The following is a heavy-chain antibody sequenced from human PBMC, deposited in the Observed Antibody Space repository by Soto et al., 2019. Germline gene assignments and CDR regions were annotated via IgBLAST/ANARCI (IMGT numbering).Heavy chain of an antibody. D-gene: IGHD2-2*01. Sequence: ASVKVSCKACGDIFINYGITWVRQAPGQGLEWMGWISGYNGNTKYADKLQGRVTMTTDTSTTTAYMELRSLRSDDTAVYYCARDEVPAANWLHRWGQGTLVTVSS. J-gene: IGHJ5*02. CDR3: ARDEVPAANWLHR. CDR1: GDIFINYG. V-gene: IGHV1-18*01. CDR2: ISGYNGNT.